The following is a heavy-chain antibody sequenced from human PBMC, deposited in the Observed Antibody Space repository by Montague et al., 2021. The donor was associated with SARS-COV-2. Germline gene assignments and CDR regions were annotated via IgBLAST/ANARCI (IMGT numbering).Heavy chain of an antibody. D-gene: IGHD3-22*01. CDR3: ARFPTSYYYDSKAAPATPDAFDI. CDR2: IYYSVST. Sequence: SETLSLTCTVSGGSISSYYWSWIRQPPGKGLGWIGYIYYSVSTYYNPSLKSRVTISVDTSKNQFSLKLSSVTAADTAVYYCARFPTSYYYDSKAAPATPDAFDIWGQGTMVTVSS. J-gene: IGHJ3*02. V-gene: IGHV4-59*08. CDR1: GGSISSYY.